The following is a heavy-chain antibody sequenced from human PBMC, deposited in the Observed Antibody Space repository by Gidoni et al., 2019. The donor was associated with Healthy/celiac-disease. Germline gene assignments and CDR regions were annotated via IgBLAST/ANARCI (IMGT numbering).Heavy chain of an antibody. CDR2: IYYSGST. D-gene: IGHD6-13*01. J-gene: IGHJ3*02. V-gene: IGHV4-39*01. CDR1: GGSISSSSYY. CDR3: ASAGSSSAHAFDI. Sequence: LQLQESGPGLVKPSETLSLTCTVSGGSISSSSYYWGWISQPPGKGLEWIGSIYYSGSTYYNPSLKSRVTISVDTSKNQFSLKLSSVTAADTAVYYCASAGSSSAHAFDIWGQGTMVTVSS.